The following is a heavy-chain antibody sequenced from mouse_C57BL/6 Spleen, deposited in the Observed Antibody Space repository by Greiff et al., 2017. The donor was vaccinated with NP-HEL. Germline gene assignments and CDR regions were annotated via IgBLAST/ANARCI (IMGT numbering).Heavy chain of an antibody. Sequence: QVQLQQPGAELVMPGASVKLSCKASGYTFTSYWMHWVKQRPGQGLEWIGEIDPSDSYTNYNQKFKGKSTLTVDKSSSTAYMQLSSLTSEDSAVYYCARKGPYLFAYGGQGTLVTVSA. CDR1: GYTFTSYW. D-gene: IGHD5-1*01. CDR2: IDPSDSYT. CDR3: ARKGPYLFAY. V-gene: IGHV1-69*01. J-gene: IGHJ3*01.